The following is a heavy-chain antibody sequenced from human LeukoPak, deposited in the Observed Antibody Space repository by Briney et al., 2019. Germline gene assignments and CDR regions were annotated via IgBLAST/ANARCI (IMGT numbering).Heavy chain of an antibody. CDR3: AREPRFPYYYDSSGYC. Sequence: WASVKVSCKASGYTFTSYYMHWVRQAPGQGLEWMGIINPSGGSTSYAQKFQGRVTMTRDMSTSTVYMELSSLRSEDTAVYYCAREPRFPYYYDSSGYCWGQGTLVTVSS. CDR2: INPSGGST. CDR1: GYTFTSYY. D-gene: IGHD3-22*01. J-gene: IGHJ4*02. V-gene: IGHV1-46*01.